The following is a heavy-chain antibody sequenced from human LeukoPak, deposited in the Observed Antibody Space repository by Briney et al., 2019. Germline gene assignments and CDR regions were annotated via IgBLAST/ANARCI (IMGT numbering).Heavy chain of an antibody. Sequence: GGSLRLSCAASGLTFSTPGMHWVRQPPGKGLEWVAFIQFDGTIKLYADSVKDRFTISRDNSKNTLYLQMNSLRGEDTGVYYCAKEGTRCCQDDYWGQGTQVTVSS. CDR2: IQFDGTIK. CDR3: AKEGTRCCQDDY. V-gene: IGHV3-30*02. J-gene: IGHJ4*02. CDR1: GLTFSTPG. D-gene: IGHD2-2*01.